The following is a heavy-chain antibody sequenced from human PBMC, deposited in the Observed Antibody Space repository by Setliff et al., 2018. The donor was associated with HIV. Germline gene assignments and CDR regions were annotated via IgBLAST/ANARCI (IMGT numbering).Heavy chain of an antibody. Sequence: SETLSLTCTVSGGFISSSSYYWAWIRQPPGKGLEWVGHIYHTGSNYYNPSLKSRVSVSVATSKSQFSLNIYSVPAADTAVYYCARLGSVSGPFGRFDPWGQGTLVTVSS. V-gene: IGHV4-39*01. CDR1: GGFISSSSYY. CDR3: ARLGSVSGPFGRFDP. D-gene: IGHD6-19*01. J-gene: IGHJ5*02. CDR2: IYHTGSN.